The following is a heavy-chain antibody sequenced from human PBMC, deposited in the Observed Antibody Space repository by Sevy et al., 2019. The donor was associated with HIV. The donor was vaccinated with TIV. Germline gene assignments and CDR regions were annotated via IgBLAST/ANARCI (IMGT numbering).Heavy chain of an antibody. V-gene: IGHV4-38-2*01. CDR3: ARARYYDSSAYYYFDY. J-gene: IGHJ4*02. Sequence: SDTLSLTCAVSGYSISSGYYWGWIRQPPGKGLEWIGSIYHGGSTYYNPSLKSRVTISVDTSKNQFSLKLSSVTAADTAVYYCARARYYDSSAYYYFDYWGQGTLVTVSS. CDR1: GYSISSGYY. CDR2: IYHGGST. D-gene: IGHD3-22*01.